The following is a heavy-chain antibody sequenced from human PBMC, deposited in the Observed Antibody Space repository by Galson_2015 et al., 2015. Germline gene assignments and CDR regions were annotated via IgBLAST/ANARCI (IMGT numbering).Heavy chain of an antibody. CDR1: GFTFDDYA. J-gene: IGHJ6*03. D-gene: IGHD6-19*01. CDR2: ISWNSGSI. CDR3: AKGNSGWFGLYYMDV. V-gene: IGHV3-9*01. Sequence: SLRLSCAASGFTFDDYAMHWVRQAPGKGLEWVSGISWNSGSIGYADSVKGRFTISRDNAKNSLYLQMNSLRAEDTALYYCAKGNSGWFGLYYMDVWGKGTTVTVSS.